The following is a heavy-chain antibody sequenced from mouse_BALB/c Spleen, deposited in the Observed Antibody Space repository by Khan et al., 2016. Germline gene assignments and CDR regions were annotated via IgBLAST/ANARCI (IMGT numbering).Heavy chain of an antibody. V-gene: IGHV3-2*02. CDR2: ISYSGTT. Sequence: EVLLQEAGPGLVKPSQSLSLTCTVTGYSITSDYAWNWIRQFPGNKLEWMGYISYSGTTTYNPSLKSRISITRATSKNQFFLQLNSVTTEDTATYYCARWLDAMDYWGQGTSVTVSS. CDR1: GYSITSDYA. CDR3: ARWLDAMDY. D-gene: IGHD2-2*01. J-gene: IGHJ4*01.